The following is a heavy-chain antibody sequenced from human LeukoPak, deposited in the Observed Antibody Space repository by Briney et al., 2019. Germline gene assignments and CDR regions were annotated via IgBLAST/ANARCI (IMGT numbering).Heavy chain of an antibody. V-gene: IGHV3-23*01. D-gene: IGHD3-22*01. CDR1: GLTFSSYA. Sequence: PGGPLRLSCAASGLTFSSYAMSWVRQAPGKGLEWVSAISGSGGSTYYADSVKGRFTISRDNSKNTLFLQMNSLRAEDTAVYYCAKGRYYYDSSDAFDIWGQGTMVTVSS. CDR2: ISGSGGST. CDR3: AKGRYYYDSSDAFDI. J-gene: IGHJ3*02.